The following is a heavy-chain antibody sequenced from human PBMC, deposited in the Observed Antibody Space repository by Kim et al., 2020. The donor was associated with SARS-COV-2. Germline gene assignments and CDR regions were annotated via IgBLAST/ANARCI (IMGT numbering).Heavy chain of an antibody. V-gene: IGHV2-5*01. J-gene: IGHJ4*02. Sequence: RYSPSLKSRLTITKDTSKNQVVLTMTNMDPVDTATYYCAHQREDYGGFDYWGQGTLVTVSS. D-gene: IGHD4-17*01. CDR3: AHQREDYGGFDY.